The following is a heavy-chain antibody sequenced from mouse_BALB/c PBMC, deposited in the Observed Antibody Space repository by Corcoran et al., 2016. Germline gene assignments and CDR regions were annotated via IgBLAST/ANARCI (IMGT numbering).Heavy chain of an antibody. Sequence: EVQLQQSGPELVKPGASVTMSCKASGYTFTSYVMHWVKQKPGQGLEWIGYINPYNDGTKYNEKFKGKATLTSDKSYSTAYMELSSLTSEDSAVYYCARCPYGYDEAWFAYWGQGTLVTVSA. D-gene: IGHD2-2*01. J-gene: IGHJ3*01. CDR2: INPYNDGT. CDR1: GYTFTSYV. CDR3: ARCPYGYDEAWFAY. V-gene: IGHV1S136*01.